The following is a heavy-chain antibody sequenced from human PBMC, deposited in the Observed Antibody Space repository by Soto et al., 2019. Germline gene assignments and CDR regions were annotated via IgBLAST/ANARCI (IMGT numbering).Heavy chain of an antibody. J-gene: IGHJ6*02. D-gene: IGHD7-27*01. CDR1: GYTFSDYN. CDR2: INTSGGGA. CDR3: ANGRSLTVLAYYYHGWDV. Sequence: QAQLVQSGAEVKKPGASVVISCKTSGYTFSDYNIFWVRQAPGQGLESVGVINTSGGGAGYAPSFQGIVNMTRDTSTRTVYMELSSLKSEDTAVYYCANGRSLTVLAYYYHGWDVWGQGTTVTVSS. V-gene: IGHV1-46*01.